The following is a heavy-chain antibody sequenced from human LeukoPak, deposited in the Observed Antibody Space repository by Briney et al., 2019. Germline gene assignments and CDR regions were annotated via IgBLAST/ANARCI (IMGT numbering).Heavy chain of an antibody. J-gene: IGHJ3*01. V-gene: IGHV3-30*02. Sequence: GGSLRLSCAASGFSFSYFGMHWVRQAPGKGLEWVAFIRYDGSNKYYADSVKGRFPISRDNSKNTLYLQMNSLRAEDTAVYYCAKDNSPMTTFPDAFDLWGQGTMVTVSS. CDR3: AKDNSPMTTFPDAFDL. D-gene: IGHD3-16*01. CDR1: GFSFSYFG. CDR2: IRYDGSNK.